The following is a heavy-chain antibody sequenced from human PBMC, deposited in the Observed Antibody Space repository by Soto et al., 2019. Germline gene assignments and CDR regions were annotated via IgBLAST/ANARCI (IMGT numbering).Heavy chain of an antibody. J-gene: IGHJ5*02. CDR1: GFTFSSYD. D-gene: IGHD2-8*01. Sequence: GGSLRLSCAASGFTFSSYDMHWVRQGIGKGLEWVSAIGTAGDTYYPGSVKGRFTISRENGKNSLYLQMNTLRAEDTAVYYCARVLKPLHQRDIGLMVYAIRGDNWFDPWGQGTLVTVSS. CDR2: IGTAGDT. CDR3: ARVLKPLHQRDIGLMVYAIRGDNWFDP. V-gene: IGHV3-13*01.